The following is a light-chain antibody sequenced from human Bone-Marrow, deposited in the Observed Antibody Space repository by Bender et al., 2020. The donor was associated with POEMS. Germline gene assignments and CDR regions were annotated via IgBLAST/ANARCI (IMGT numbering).Light chain of an antibody. CDR3: SSYTVSSTIL. V-gene: IGLV2-14*03. CDR1: SSDLGDYKY. J-gene: IGLJ2*01. CDR2: NVA. Sequence: QSALTQPASVSGSPGQSITISCTGTSSDLGDYKYVSWYQQHPARAPKLLIYNVAYRPSGVSNRFSGSQSGNTASLTISGLQAEDEADYYCSSYTVSSTILFGGGTKLTVL.